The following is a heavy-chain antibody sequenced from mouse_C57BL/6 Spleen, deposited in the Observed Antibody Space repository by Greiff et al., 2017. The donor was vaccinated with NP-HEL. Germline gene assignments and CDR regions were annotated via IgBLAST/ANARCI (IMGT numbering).Heavy chain of an antibody. CDR1: GYSITSGYY. V-gene: IGHV3-6*01. Sequence: EVKLQESGPGLVKPSQSLSLTCSVTGYSITSGYYWYWTRQFPGNKLEWMGYISYDGSNNYNPSLKNRITITRDTSKNQFFLKLNSVTTEDTATYYCARLGWSRGILDYWGQGTTLTVSS. J-gene: IGHJ2*01. CDR3: ARLGWSRGILDY. D-gene: IGHD2-10*02. CDR2: ISYDGSN.